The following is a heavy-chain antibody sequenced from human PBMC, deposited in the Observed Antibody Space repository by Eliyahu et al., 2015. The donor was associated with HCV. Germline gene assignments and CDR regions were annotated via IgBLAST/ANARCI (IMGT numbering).Heavy chain of an antibody. V-gene: IGHV3-21*01. J-gene: IGHJ4*02. CDR2: ISSSGSYI. Sequence: EVQLVESGGGLVKPGGSLRLSCAASGFTFSSYSMSWVRQAPGKGLEWVSSISSSGSYIFYADSVKGRFTISRDNAQNSLYLQMNSLRAEDTAVYYCATEPSPVTTHFDYWGQGTLVTVSS. CDR3: ATEPSPVTTHFDY. CDR1: GFTFSSYS. D-gene: IGHD4-17*01.